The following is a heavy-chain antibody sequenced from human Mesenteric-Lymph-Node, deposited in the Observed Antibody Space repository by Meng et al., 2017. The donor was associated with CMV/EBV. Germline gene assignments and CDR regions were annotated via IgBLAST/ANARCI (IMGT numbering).Heavy chain of an antibody. CDR1: GFTVSKNY. CDR3: ARDLRPAMVYARGFDP. J-gene: IGHJ5*02. CDR2: IKQDGSEK. D-gene: IGHD2-8*01. Sequence: GGSLRLSCAVSGFTVSKNYMSWVHQAPGKGLEWVANIKQDGSEKYYVDSVKGRFTISRDNAKNSLYLQMNSLRAEDTAVYYCARDLRPAMVYARGFDPWGQGTLVTVSS. V-gene: IGHV3-7*01.